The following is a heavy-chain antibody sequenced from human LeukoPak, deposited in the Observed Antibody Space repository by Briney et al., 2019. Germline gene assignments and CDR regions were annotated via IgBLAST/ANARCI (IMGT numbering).Heavy chain of an antibody. CDR2: ISSSGSYI. D-gene: IGHD2-2*01. CDR3: ARTIVVVPAAKRALDAFDI. CDR1: GFTFSSYS. Sequence: PGGSLRLSCAASGFTFSSYSMNWVRQAPGKGLEWVSSISSSGSYIYYADSVKGRFTISRDNAKNSLYLQMNSLRAEDTAVFYCARTIVVVPAAKRALDAFDIWGQGTMVTVSS. V-gene: IGHV3-21*01. J-gene: IGHJ3*02.